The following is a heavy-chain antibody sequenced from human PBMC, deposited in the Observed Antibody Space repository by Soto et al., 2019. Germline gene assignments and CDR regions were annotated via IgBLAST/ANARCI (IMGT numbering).Heavy chain of an antibody. CDR2: ISGSGGST. CDR1: GFTFSSYA. Sequence: PGGSLRLSCAASGFTFSSYAMSWVRQAPGKGLEWVSAISGSGGSTYYADSVKGRFTISRDNSKNTLYLQMNSLRAEDTAVYYCAMGLTIGQYYDGQAFWGQGTTVTVS. D-gene: IGHD2-2*01. J-gene: IGHJ6*02. V-gene: IGHV3-23*01. CDR3: AMGLTIGQYYDGQAF.